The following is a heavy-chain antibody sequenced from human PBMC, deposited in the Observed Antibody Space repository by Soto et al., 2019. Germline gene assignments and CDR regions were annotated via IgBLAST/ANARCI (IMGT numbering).Heavy chain of an antibody. V-gene: IGHV3-23*01. CDR2: ISGSGGST. D-gene: IGHD6-13*01. CDR1: GFTFSSYA. Sequence: PGGSLRLSCAASGFTFSSYAMSWVRQAPGKGLEWVSAISGSGGSTYYADSVKGRFTISRDNSKNTLYLQMNSLRAEDTAVYYCAKHLPYSSSWSYYFDYWGQGTLVTVSS. J-gene: IGHJ4*02. CDR3: AKHLPYSSSWSYYFDY.